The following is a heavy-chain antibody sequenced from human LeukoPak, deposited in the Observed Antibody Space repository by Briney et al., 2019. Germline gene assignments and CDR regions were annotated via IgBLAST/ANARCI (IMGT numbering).Heavy chain of an antibody. CDR1: GFTVSNNY. V-gene: IGHV3-53*01. Sequence: GGSLRLSCAASGFTVSNNYISWVRQAPGKGLEWVSLIYTSGSTYYADSVKGRFTISRDNSKDTLYLQMNSLRAEDTAVYYCARATTSGSYKFDNWGQGTLVTVSS. CDR2: IYTSGST. J-gene: IGHJ4*02. CDR3: ARATTSGSYKFDN. D-gene: IGHD3-10*01.